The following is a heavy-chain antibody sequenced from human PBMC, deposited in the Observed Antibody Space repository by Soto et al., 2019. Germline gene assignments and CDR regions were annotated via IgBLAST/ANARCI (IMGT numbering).Heavy chain of an antibody. CDR2: MNPNSGNT. Sequence: ASVKVSCKASGYTFTSYDINWVRQATGQGLEWMGWMNPNSGNTGYAQKFQGRVTMTRNTSISTAYMELSSLRSEDTAVYYCARGGTEADWFDPWGQGTLVTVSS. CDR1: GYTFTSYD. CDR3: ARGGTEADWFDP. V-gene: IGHV1-8*01. D-gene: IGHD1-1*01. J-gene: IGHJ5*02.